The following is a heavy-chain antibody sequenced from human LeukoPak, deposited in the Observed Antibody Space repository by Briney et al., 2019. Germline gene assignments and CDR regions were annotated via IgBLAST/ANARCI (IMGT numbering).Heavy chain of an antibody. D-gene: IGHD6-13*01. CDR2: ISGSGGST. Sequence: SGGSLRLSCSASGFTFSSYAMHWVRQAPGKGLEWVSAISGSGGSTYYADSVKGRFTISRDNSKNTLYLQMNSLRAEDTAVYYCAKSLYSSSWYGSDYWGQGTLVTVSS. V-gene: IGHV3-23*01. J-gene: IGHJ4*02. CDR3: AKSLYSSSWYGSDY. CDR1: GFTFSSYA.